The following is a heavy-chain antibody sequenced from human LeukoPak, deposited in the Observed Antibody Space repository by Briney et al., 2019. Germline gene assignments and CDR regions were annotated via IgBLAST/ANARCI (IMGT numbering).Heavy chain of an antibody. V-gene: IGHV3-48*01. CDR2: ISSSSRT. CDR3: AKDQRAFGGVIVIAFDI. Sequence: GGSLRLSCAASGFTFSSYTMNWVRQAPGKGLEWVSYISSSSRTYYADSVKGRFTISRDNSKNTLYLQMNSLRAEDTAVYYCAKDQRAFGGVIVIAFDIWGQGTMVTVSS. J-gene: IGHJ3*02. D-gene: IGHD3-16*02. CDR1: GFTFSSYT.